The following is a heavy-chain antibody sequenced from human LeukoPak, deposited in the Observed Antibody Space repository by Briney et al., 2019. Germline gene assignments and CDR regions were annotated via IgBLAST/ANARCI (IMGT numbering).Heavy chain of an antibody. J-gene: IGHJ4*02. Sequence: PSETLSLTCTVSGASITGYFWSWIRQPPGKGLEWIGYFYYSGNANYTYYLRSRVSISVDTSKKQLSLKLSSLTAADTDQYYCARLIMTGDRTRYYFVYWGQGTLVTVSS. D-gene: IGHD3-16*01. CDR3: ARLIMTGDRTRYYFVY. V-gene: IGHV4-59*08. CDR2: FYYSGNA. CDR1: GASITGYF.